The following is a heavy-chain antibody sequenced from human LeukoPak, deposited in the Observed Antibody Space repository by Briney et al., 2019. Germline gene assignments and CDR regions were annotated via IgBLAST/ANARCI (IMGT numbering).Heavy chain of an antibody. D-gene: IGHD3-16*01. J-gene: IGHJ4*02. CDR2: IFNSGST. Sequence: SETLSLTCAVSGYSISSGDYWGWIRQPPGKGLEWIGSIFNSGSTYYNPSLKSRVTISADTSKRHFPLKLSSVTAADTAVYYCARNRSEPLGNGGSFDYWGQGTLVTVSS. V-gene: IGHV4-38-2*01. CDR3: ARNRSEPLGNGGSFDY. CDR1: GYSISSGDY.